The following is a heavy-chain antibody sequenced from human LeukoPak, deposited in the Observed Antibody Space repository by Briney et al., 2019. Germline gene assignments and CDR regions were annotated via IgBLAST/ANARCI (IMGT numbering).Heavy chain of an antibody. Sequence: SGTLSLTCAVSGGSVSSGSYYWDWIRPPPGKGLVWIGCMYYSGSTNYNPSRRSRVTISVDTSKNQFSRKLSAGTAADTAVYYCARENDAFDIWGQGTMVTVSS. CDR1: GGSVSSGSYY. V-gene: IGHV4-61*01. CDR2: MYYSGST. J-gene: IGHJ3*02. CDR3: ARENDAFDI.